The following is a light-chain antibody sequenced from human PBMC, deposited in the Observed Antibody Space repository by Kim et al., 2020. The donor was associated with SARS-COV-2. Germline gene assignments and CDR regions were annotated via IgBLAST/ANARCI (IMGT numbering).Light chain of an antibody. Sequence: QSALTQAASVTGSPGQSITISCTGTSSDVGSYNLVSWYLQFPGRAPKLMIYEGNKRPSGVSNRFSGSKSGNTASLTISGLQAEDEADYYCCSYAGTTTYWVFGGGTQLTVL. J-gene: IGLJ3*02. CDR2: EGN. CDR3: CSYAGTTTYWV. V-gene: IGLV2-23*01. CDR1: SSDVGSYNL.